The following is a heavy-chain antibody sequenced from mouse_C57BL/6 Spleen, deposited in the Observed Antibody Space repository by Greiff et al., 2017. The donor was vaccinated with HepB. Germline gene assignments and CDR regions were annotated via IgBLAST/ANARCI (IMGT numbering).Heavy chain of an antibody. J-gene: IGHJ3*01. CDR2: IDPETGGT. Sequence: QVQLKESGAELVRPGASVTLSCKASGYTFTDYEMHWVKQTPVHGLEWIGAIDPETGGTAYNQKFQGKAILTADKSSSTAYMELRSLTSEDSAVYYCTREEGNGPEGFAYWGQGTLVTVSA. V-gene: IGHV1-15*01. CDR1: GYTFTDYE. CDR3: TREEGNGPEGFAY.